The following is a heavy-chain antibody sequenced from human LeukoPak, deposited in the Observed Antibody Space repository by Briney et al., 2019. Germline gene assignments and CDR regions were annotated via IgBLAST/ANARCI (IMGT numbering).Heavy chain of an antibody. CDR3: ARETADYDILTGYP. D-gene: IGHD3-9*01. J-gene: IGHJ5*02. CDR1: GFTFSSYS. Sequence: GGSLRLSCAASGFTFSSYSMNWVRQAPGKGLEWVSSISSSSSYIYYADSVKGRFTISRDNAKNSLYLQMNSLRAEDTAVYYCARETADYDILTGYPWGQGTLVTVSS. CDR2: ISSSSSYI. V-gene: IGHV3-21*01.